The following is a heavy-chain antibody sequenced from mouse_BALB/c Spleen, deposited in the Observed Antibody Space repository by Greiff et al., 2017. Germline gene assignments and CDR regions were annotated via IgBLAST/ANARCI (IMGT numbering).Heavy chain of an antibody. D-gene: IGHD2-4*01. J-gene: IGHJ4*01. CDR1: GDSITSGY. CDR2: ISYSGST. V-gene: IGHV3-8*02. CDR3: ARWVFYDYDHYYAMDY. Sequence: DVKLQESGPSLVKPSQTLSLTCSVTGDSITSGYWNWIRKFPGNKLEYMGYISYSGSTYYNPSLKSRISITRDTSKNQYYLQLNSVTTEDTATYYCARWVFYDYDHYYAMDYWGQGTSVTVSS.